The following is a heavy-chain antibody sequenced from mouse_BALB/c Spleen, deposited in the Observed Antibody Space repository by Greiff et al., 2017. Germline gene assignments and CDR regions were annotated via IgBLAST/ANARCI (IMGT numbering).Heavy chain of an antibody. CDR1: GFTFTDYY. J-gene: IGHJ1*01. CDR2: IRNKANGYTT. CDR3: ARDRVYYDYAWYFDV. Sequence: EVMLVESGGGLVQPGGSLRLSCATSGFTFTDYYMSWVRQPPGKALEWLGFIRNKANGYTTEYSASVKGRFTISRDNSQSILYLQMNTLRAEDSATYYCARDRVYYDYAWYFDVWGAGTTVTVSS. V-gene: IGHV7-3*02. D-gene: IGHD2-4*01.